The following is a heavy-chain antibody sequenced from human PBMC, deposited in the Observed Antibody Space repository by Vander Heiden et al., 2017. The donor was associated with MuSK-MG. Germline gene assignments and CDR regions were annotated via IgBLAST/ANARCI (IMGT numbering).Heavy chain of an antibody. CDR3: VKGLGYCSSASCYEDY. Sequence: EVQLLESGGGLVQPGGSLRLTCAAPGFTFSSYAMNWVRQAPGKGLEWVAVFVGSGGGIYYADSVKGRFIVSRDNSKNTLSLQMSSLRAEDTAVYFCVKGLGYCSSASCYEDYWGQGTLVTVSS. CDR1: GFTFSSYA. V-gene: IGHV3-23*01. J-gene: IGHJ4*02. CDR2: FVGSGGGI. D-gene: IGHD2-2*01.